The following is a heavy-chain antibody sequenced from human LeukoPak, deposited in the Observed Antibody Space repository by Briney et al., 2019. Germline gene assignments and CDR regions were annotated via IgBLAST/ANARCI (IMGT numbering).Heavy chain of an antibody. CDR2: ISGSDGTT. CDR1: GFTFSSYA. CDR3: ARELVYCSSTSCPQDY. Sequence: GGSLRLSCAASGFTFSSYAMSWVRQAPGKGLEWVSSISGSDGTTYYADSVKGRFTISRDNSKYTLSLQMNSLRADDTAVYYCARELVYCSSTSCPQDYWGQGTLVTVSS. V-gene: IGHV3-23*01. D-gene: IGHD2-2*01. J-gene: IGHJ4*02.